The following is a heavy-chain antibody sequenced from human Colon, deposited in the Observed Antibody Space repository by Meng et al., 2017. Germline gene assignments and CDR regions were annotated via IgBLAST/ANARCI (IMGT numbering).Heavy chain of an antibody. Sequence: GGSLRLSCAASGFTFSSYAMSWARRAPGKGLEWVSGISGGGGSTYYADSVKGRFTISGDNSKSTLFLQMNSLRAEDTAVYYCAKAVHYTKDGMDVWGQGTTVTVS. CDR1: GFTFSSYA. J-gene: IGHJ6*02. CDR3: AKAVHYTKDGMDV. CDR2: ISGGGGST. D-gene: IGHD4-11*01. V-gene: IGHV3-23*01.